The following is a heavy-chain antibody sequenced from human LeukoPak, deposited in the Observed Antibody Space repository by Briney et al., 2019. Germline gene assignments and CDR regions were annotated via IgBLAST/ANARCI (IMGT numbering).Heavy chain of an antibody. J-gene: IGHJ4*02. CDR2: IYHNGNT. V-gene: IGHV4-38-2*02. CDR3: ASYKTYYDSSGHPLDY. D-gene: IGHD3-22*01. CDR1: GSSINSVYS. Sequence: SETLSLTCTVFGSSINSVYSWGWIRQPPGKGLEWIGSIYHNGNTYYTSSLKSRVTISVHTSENQFSLKLSSVTAADTAVYYCASYKTYYDSSGHPLDYWGQGTLVTVSS.